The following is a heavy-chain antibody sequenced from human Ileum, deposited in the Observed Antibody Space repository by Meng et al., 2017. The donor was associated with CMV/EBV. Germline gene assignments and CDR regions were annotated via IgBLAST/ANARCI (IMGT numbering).Heavy chain of an antibody. CDR3: ARDLVGTKATFDY. V-gene: IGHV3-7*01. CDR1: GFTLSNYW. CDR2: IREDAGDI. D-gene: IGHD1-26*01. Sequence: GGSLRLSCAASGFTLSNYWMSWVRQAPGKGLEWLANIREDAGDIYYVGSVKGRFTISRDNAKNLVYLEMNSLRAEDTSVYYCARDLVGTKATFDYWVQGPRSPSTQ. J-gene: IGHJ4*02.